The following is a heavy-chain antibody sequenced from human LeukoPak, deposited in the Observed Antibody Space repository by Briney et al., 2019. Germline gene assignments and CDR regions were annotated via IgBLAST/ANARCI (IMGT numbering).Heavy chain of an antibody. CDR1: GYTLTSYY. Sequence: ASVKVSCKASGYTLTSYYMHWVRQAPGQGLEWMGIINPSGGSTSYAQKFQARVTMTTDTSTSTAYMELRSLISDYTAVYYCARVDHRLGEGFDYCGQGSLVTVSS. CDR3: ARVDHRLGEGFDY. CDR2: INPSGGST. D-gene: IGHD3-16*01. V-gene: IGHV1-46*01. J-gene: IGHJ4*02.